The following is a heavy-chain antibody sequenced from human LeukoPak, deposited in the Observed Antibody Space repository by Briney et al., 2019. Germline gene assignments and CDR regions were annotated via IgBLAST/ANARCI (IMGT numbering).Heavy chain of an antibody. V-gene: IGHV3-23*01. Sequence: GGSLRLSCTASGFTFSDFHMSWIRQAPGKGLEWVSAISGSGGSTYYADSVKGRFTISRGNSKNTLYLQMNSLRAEDTAVYYCAKESLGYCSGGSCYYFDYWGQGTLVTVS. CDR2: ISGSGGST. CDR3: AKESLGYCSGGSCYYFDY. CDR1: GFTFSDFH. J-gene: IGHJ4*02. D-gene: IGHD2-15*01.